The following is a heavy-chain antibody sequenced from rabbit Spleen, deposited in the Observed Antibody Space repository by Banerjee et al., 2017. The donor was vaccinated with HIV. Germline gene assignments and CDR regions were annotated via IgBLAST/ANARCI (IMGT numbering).Heavy chain of an antibody. D-gene: IGHD6-1*01. CDR2: IYTGSSGST. CDR3: ARECYDITYAYAIDL. Sequence: QSLEESGGDLVKPGASLTLTCTASGFSFSSSYYMCWVRQAPGKGLEWIACIYTGSSGSTNYASWAKGRFTISKTSSTTVTLQMTSLTAADTATYFCARECYDITYAYAIDLWGQGTLVTVS. CDR1: GFSFSSSYY. V-gene: IGHV1S40*01. J-gene: IGHJ4*01.